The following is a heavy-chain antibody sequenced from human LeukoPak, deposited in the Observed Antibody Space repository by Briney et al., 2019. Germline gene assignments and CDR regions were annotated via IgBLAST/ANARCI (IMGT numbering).Heavy chain of an antibody. CDR3: ARAHLTGQQLVFRY. CDR1: GGSISSSSYY. V-gene: IGHV4-39*01. D-gene: IGHD6-13*01. J-gene: IGHJ4*02. Sequence: SETLSLTCTVSGGSISSSSYYWGWIRQPPGKGLEWIGSIYYSGSTYYNPSLKSRVTISVDTSKNQFSLKLSSVTPEDTAVYYCARAHLTGQQLVFRYWGQGTLVTVSS. CDR2: IYYSGST.